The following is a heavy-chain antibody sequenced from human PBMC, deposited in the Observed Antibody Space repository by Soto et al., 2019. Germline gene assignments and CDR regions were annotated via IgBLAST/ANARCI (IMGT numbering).Heavy chain of an antibody. Sequence: TLSLTCTVSGGSISSGGYYWSWIRQHPGKGLEWIGYIYYSGSTNYNPSLKSRVTISVDTSKNQFSLKLSSVTAADTAVYYCARGRVLRITIFGVVITGLDYWGQGTLVTVSS. CDR3: ARGRVLRITIFGVVITGLDY. CDR1: GGSISSGGYY. CDR2: IYYSGST. V-gene: IGHV4-31*03. J-gene: IGHJ4*02. D-gene: IGHD3-3*01.